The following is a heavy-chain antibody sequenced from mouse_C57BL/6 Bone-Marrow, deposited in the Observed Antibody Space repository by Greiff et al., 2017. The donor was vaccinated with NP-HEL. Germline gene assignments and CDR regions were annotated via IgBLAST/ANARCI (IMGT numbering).Heavy chain of an antibody. CDR2: IDPEDGET. CDR3: ATSYYGSLYFDY. J-gene: IGHJ2*01. Sequence: VQLQQSGAELVKPGASVKLSCTASGFNITDYYMHWVKQRTEQGLEWIGRIDPEDGETKYAPKFQGNATITADTSSNTAYLQLSSLTSEDTAVYYCATSYYGSLYFDYWGQGTTLTVSS. V-gene: IGHV14-2*01. D-gene: IGHD1-1*01. CDR1: GFNITDYY.